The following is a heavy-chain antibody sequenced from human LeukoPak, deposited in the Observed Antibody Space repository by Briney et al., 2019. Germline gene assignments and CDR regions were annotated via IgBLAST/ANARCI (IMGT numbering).Heavy chain of an antibody. V-gene: IGHV1-18*01. J-gene: IGHJ5*02. D-gene: IGHD6-19*01. Sequence: ASVKVSCKASGYTFTSYGISWVRQAPGQGLEWMGWISAYNGNTNYAQKLQGRVTMTTDTSTSTAYMELRSLRSDDTAVYYCARGAGGAVADPPNNWFDPWGRGTLVTVSS. CDR3: ARGAGGAVADPPNNWFDP. CDR2: ISAYNGNT. CDR1: GYTFTSYG.